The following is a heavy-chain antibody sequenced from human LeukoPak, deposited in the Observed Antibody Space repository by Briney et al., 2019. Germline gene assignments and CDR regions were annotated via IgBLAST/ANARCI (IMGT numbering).Heavy chain of an antibody. V-gene: IGHV1-18*01. J-gene: IGHJ6*02. CDR2: ISAYNGNT. CDR1: GYTFTSYG. CDR3: ARDPCSSTSCYYYYGMDV. Sequence: ASVKVSCTASGYTFTSYGISWVRQAPGQGLEWMGWISAYNGNTNYAQKLQGRVTMTTDTSTSTAYMELRSLRSDDTAVYYCARDPCSSTSCYYYYGMDVWGQGTTVTVSS. D-gene: IGHD2-2*01.